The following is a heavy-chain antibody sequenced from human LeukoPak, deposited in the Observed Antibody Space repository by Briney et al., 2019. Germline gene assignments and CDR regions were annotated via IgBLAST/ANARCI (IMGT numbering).Heavy chain of an antibody. J-gene: IGHJ6*03. Sequence: KPSETLSLTCTVSAGSIGSSDYHWNFIRQPPGKGLEWIATIYYSGNTYYNPSLKSRVTISLDTSKNQFSLKLSSVTAADTAVYYCARSVRYFGYYYYMDVWGKGTTVTISS. CDR2: IYYSGNT. V-gene: IGHV4-39*07. CDR1: AGSIGSSDYH. D-gene: IGHD3-9*01. CDR3: ARSVRYFGYYYYMDV.